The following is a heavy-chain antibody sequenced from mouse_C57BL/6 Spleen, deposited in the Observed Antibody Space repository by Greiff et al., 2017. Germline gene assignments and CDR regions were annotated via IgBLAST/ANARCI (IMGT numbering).Heavy chain of an antibody. J-gene: IGHJ4*01. CDR2: ISSVSSTI. CDR3: ASVYYGSHYAIDY. CDR1: GFTFSDYG. D-gene: IGHD1-1*01. Sequence: VQLQQSGGGLVKPGGSLKLSCAVSGFTFSDYGMHWVRQAPEKGLEWVAYISSVSSTIYYADTVKGRFTISRDNAKNTLFLQMTSLRSEDTAMYYCASVYYGSHYAIDYWGQGTSVTVSS. V-gene: IGHV5-17*01.